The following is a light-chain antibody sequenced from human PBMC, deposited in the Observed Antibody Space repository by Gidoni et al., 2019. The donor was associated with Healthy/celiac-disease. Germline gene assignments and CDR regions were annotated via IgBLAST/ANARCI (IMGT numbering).Light chain of an antibody. V-gene: IGLV2-8*01. J-gene: IGLJ2*01. Sequence: QSALTQPPSASGSPGQSVTISCTGTSSDVGGYNYVSWYQQHPGKAPKLMNYEVSKRPSGVPDRFSGSKSGNTASLTVSGLQAEDEADYYCSSYAGSNNFGVVFGGGTKLTVL. CDR2: EVS. CDR3: SSYAGSNNFGVV. CDR1: SSDVGGYNY.